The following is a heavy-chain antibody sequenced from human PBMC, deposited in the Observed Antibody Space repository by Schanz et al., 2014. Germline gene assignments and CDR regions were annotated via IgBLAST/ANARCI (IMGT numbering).Heavy chain of an antibody. CDR2: IWHDGSGK. CDR1: GFNFNNYG. V-gene: IGHV3-33*01. CDR3: AMGGYQLHH. D-gene: IGHD2-2*01. J-gene: IGHJ4*02. Sequence: QVQLVESGGGVVQPGRSLRLSCAASGFNFNNYGMHWVRQAPGKGLGWVAVIWHDGSGKYYADSVKGRFTISRDNSKNNSKNTLYVQMNSLRAEDTAVYYCAMGGYQLHHWGQGTLVTVSS.